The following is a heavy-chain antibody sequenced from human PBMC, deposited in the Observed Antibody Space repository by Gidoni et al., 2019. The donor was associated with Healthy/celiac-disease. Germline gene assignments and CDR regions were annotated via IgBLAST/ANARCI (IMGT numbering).Heavy chain of an antibody. V-gene: IGHV5-10-1*03. CDR2: IDPSDSYT. Sequence: EVQLVQSGAEVKKPGESLRISCKVSGYSFTSYWISWVRQMPGKGLEWMGRIDPSDSYTNYSPSFQGHVTISADKSISTAYLQWSSLKASDTAMYYCARRYCSGGSCMGKYYYGMDVWGQGTTVTVSS. J-gene: IGHJ6*02. CDR3: ARRYCSGGSCMGKYYYGMDV. CDR1: GYSFTSYW. D-gene: IGHD2-15*01.